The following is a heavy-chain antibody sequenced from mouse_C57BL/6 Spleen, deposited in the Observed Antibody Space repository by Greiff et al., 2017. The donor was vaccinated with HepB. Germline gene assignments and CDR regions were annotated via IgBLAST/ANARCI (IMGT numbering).Heavy chain of an antibody. V-gene: IGHV1-52*01. J-gene: IGHJ2*01. D-gene: IGHD1-1*01. Sequence: QVQLQQPGAELVRPGSSVKLSCKASGYTFTSYWMHWVKQRPIQGLEWIGNIDPSDSETHYNQKFKDKATLTVDKSSSTAYMQLSSLTSEDSAVYYCARHGSSLKLYFDYWGQGTTLTVSS. CDR2: IDPSDSET. CDR3: ARHGSSLKLYFDY. CDR1: GYTFTSYW.